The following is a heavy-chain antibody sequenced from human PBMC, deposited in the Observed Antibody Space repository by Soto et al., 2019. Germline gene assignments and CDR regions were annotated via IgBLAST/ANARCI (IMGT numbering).Heavy chain of an antibody. Sequence: QVQLVESGGGVVQPGTSLRVSCVASGFSFSTFVMHWLRRAPGKGLEWVAGMWHDGTNKKYADFVKGRFTISRDNSKNTLYLQMSSLRGDDTAVYYCAREVSGSGYFDYWGQGTLVSVSS. D-gene: IGHD3-10*01. V-gene: IGHV3-33*01. CDR1: GFSFSTFV. CDR3: AREVSGSGYFDY. CDR2: MWHDGTNK. J-gene: IGHJ4*02.